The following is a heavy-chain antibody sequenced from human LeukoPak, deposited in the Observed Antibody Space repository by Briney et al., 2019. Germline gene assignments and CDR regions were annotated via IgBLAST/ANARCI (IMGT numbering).Heavy chain of an antibody. CDR2: ISDSGGGT. V-gene: IGHV3-23*01. J-gene: IGHJ4*02. CDR1: GITISNYG. D-gene: IGHD3-22*01. CDR3: AKRGVVIRVILVGFHKEAYYFDS. Sequence: PGGSLRLSCAVSGITISNYGMSWVRQAPGKGLEWVAGISDSGGGTNYADSVKGRFTISRDNSKNTLYLQMNSLRAEDTAVYFCAKRGVVIRVILVGFHKEAYYFDSWGQGALVTVSS.